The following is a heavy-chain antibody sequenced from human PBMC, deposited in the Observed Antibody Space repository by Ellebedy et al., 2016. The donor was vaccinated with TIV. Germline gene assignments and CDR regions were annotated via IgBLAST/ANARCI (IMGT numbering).Heavy chain of an antibody. CDR1: GFTFSSYS. J-gene: IGHJ6*02. V-gene: IGHV3-23*01. D-gene: IGHD5-12*01. Sequence: GGSLRLXCAASGFTFSSYSMTWVRQAPGKGLEWVSGIRSTGDSTWYADSVKGRFTISRDNAKSTLYLQMNNLRAEDTAVYYCAKVAVATIRHGMDVWGQGTTVTVSS. CDR3: AKVAVATIRHGMDV. CDR2: IRSTGDST.